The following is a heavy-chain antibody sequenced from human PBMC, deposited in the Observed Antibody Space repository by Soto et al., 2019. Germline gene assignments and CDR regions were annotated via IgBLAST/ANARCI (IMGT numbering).Heavy chain of an antibody. CDR3: ADVGAGIP. D-gene: IGHD3-10*01. CDR2: IKKRANRYTT. V-gene: IGHV3-72*01. Sequence: GGSLRLSCAASGFTFSDHYMDWVRQAPGKGLEWIAQIKKRANRYTTEYAASVRGRFIISRDDSKSSVYLQMNSLKTDDTAVYYCADVGAGIPGGQGTLVTVS. CDR1: GFTFSDHY. J-gene: IGHJ5*02.